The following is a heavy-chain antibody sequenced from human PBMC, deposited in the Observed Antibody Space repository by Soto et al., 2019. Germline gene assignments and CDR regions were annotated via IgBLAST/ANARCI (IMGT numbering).Heavy chain of an antibody. CDR2: INPNSGGT. Sequence: ASVKVSCKASGYTFTGYYMHWVRQAPGQGLEWMGWINPNSGGTNYAQKFQGWVTMTRDTSISTAYMELSRLRSDDTAVYYCARDQVCVAAAGTQRRRYYYYGMDVWGQGTTVTVSS. CDR1: GYTFTGYY. CDR3: ARDQVCVAAAGTQRRRYYYYGMDV. V-gene: IGHV1-2*04. D-gene: IGHD6-13*01. J-gene: IGHJ6*02.